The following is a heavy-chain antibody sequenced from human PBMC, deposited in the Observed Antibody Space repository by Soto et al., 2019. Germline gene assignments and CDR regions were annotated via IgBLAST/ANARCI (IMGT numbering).Heavy chain of an antibody. J-gene: IGHJ4*02. Sequence: QVQLVQSGAEVKKPGSSVKVSCKASGGTFSSYTISWVRQAPGQGLEWMGRIIPILGIANYAQKFQGRVTITADKSTSTAYMELSSLRSEDTAVYYCARDRGGMAVAGYYWGQGTLVTVSS. CDR1: GGTFSSYT. CDR2: IIPILGIA. D-gene: IGHD6-19*01. CDR3: ARDRGGMAVAGYY. V-gene: IGHV1-69*08.